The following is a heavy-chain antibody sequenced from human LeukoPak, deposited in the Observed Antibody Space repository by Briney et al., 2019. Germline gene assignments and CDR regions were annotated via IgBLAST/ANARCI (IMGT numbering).Heavy chain of an antibody. Sequence: GGSLRLSCAASGFTFSSYSMHRVRPAPGKGLEWVSSISSSTTYIYYSDSVKGRFTISRDNAENSLYLQMHSLRAEDTAIYYCVRDLYARLRLGEPPGYWGQGTLVTVSS. V-gene: IGHV3-21*01. CDR2: ISSSTTYI. J-gene: IGHJ4*02. CDR1: GFTFSSYS. D-gene: IGHD3-16*01. CDR3: VRDLYARLRLGEPPGY.